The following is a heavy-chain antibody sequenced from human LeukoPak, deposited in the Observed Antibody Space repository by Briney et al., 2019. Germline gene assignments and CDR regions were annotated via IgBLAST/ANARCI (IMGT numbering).Heavy chain of an antibody. CDR1: GGSISSYY. D-gene: IGHD3-3*01. CDR2: IYYSGST. Sequence: SETLSLTCTVSGGSISSYYWSWIRQPPGKGLEWIGYIYYSGSTNYNPFLKSRVTISVDTSKNQFSLKLSSVTAADTAVYYCARSPYDFWSGYYSFDYWGQGTLVTVSS. V-gene: IGHV4-59*01. J-gene: IGHJ4*02. CDR3: ARSPYDFWSGYYSFDY.